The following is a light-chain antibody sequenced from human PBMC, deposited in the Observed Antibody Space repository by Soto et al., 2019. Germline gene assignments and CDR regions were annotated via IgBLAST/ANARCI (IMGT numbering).Light chain of an antibody. V-gene: IGLV2-8*01. J-gene: IGLJ2*01. CDR2: EVA. CDR1: RSDVGGYNY. CDR3: TSFAGNNNFV. Sequence: QSALTQPPSASGSPGQSVTISCTGTRSDVGGYNYVSWYQQHPGKAPKLIIYEVAKRPSGVPDRFSGSKSGNTASLTVSGLQAEDEGDYYCTSFAGNNNFVFGGGTKVTV.